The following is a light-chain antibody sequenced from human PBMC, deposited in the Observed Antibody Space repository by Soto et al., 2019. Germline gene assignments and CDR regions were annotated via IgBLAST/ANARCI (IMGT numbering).Light chain of an antibody. CDR1: QNVYINS. CDR2: GPS. Sequence: EIVLTQSPRTLSLSPGERATLSCRASQNVYINSLAWFQQKPGQTPRLLIYGPSTRAAGVPDRFTGSGSGADFARTITSLEPEDFAMYYCQQYGGAPFTFGPGTRV. V-gene: IGKV3-20*01. J-gene: IGKJ3*01. CDR3: QQYGGAPFT.